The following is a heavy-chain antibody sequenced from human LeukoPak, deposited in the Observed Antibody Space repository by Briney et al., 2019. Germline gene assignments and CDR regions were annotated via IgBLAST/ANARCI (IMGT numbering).Heavy chain of an antibody. CDR1: GGSISSSSYY. Sequence: SETLSLTCTVSGGSISSSSYYWGWIHQPPGKGLEWIGSIYYSGSTYYNPSLKSRVTISVDTSKNQFSLKLSSVTAADTAVYYCARHPGYSSSWTNWFDPWGQGTLVTVSS. CDR2: IYYSGST. J-gene: IGHJ5*02. V-gene: IGHV4-39*01. CDR3: ARHPGYSSSWTNWFDP. D-gene: IGHD6-13*01.